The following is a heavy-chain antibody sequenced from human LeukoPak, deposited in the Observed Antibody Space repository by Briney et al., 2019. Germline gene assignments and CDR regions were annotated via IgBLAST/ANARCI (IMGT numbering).Heavy chain of an antibody. CDR2: FDYSGST. Sequence: SETLSLTCTVSGGSITSSSYYWGWIRQPPGKGLEWIGSFDYSGSTYHNPSLKSRVTISVDTSNNQFSLRLRSVTAADTAVYYCARASYYETDALDIWGQGTMVTVSS. J-gene: IGHJ3*02. CDR3: ARASYYETDALDI. V-gene: IGHV4-39*07. CDR1: GGSITSSSYY. D-gene: IGHD3-16*01.